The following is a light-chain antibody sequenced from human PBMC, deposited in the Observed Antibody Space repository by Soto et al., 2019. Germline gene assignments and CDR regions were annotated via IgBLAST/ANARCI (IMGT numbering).Light chain of an antibody. CDR3: QAYDYSLTAFV. Sequence: QAVLTQPPSVSGAPGQRVTISCTGNNSNLGAGYDVHWYQQLPGAAPKLVVFGNRNRPSGVPERFSGSKSGTSASLAITGLQAEDEADSYCQAYDYSLTAFVFGGGTKLTVL. J-gene: IGLJ3*02. CDR1: NSNLGAGYD. V-gene: IGLV1-40*01. CDR2: GNR.